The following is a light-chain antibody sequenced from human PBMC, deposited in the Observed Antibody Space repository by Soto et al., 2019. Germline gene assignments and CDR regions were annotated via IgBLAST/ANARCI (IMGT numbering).Light chain of an antibody. V-gene: IGKV3-20*01. Sequence: EIVLTQSPSTLSLSPGERATLSCRASQSVSSSYLAWYQQKPGQAPRLLIYGASSRATGIPDRFSGSGSGTDFTLTISRLEPEDFAVYYCQQYAGSLWTFGQGTKVEIK. CDR1: QSVSSSY. CDR2: GAS. J-gene: IGKJ1*01. CDR3: QQYAGSLWT.